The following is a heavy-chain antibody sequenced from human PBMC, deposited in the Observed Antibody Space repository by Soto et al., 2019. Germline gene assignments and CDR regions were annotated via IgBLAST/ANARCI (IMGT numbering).Heavy chain of an antibody. J-gene: IGHJ6*02. Sequence: GGSLRLSCAASGFTFSSYSMNWVRQAPGKGLEWVSYISSSSRTIYYEDSVKGRFTISRDNAKNSLYLQMNSLRDEDTAVYYCAREYCSSTSCLNYYYYGMDVWGQGTTVTVSS. CDR2: ISSSSRTI. V-gene: IGHV3-48*02. D-gene: IGHD2-2*01. CDR1: GFTFSSYS. CDR3: AREYCSSTSCLNYYYYGMDV.